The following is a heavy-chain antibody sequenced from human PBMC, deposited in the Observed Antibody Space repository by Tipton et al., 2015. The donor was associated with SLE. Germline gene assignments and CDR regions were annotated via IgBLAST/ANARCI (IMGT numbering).Heavy chain of an antibody. Sequence: TLSLTCAVYGGSFSGYHWTWIRQPPGQGLEWIGEIADTGSPNYNPSLKSRVTISLDTSKSQFSLILNSLTAADTAVYYCARDKYCTGGSCFDWYFDVWGRGTLVTVSS. CDR1: GGSFSGYH. CDR2: IADTGSP. D-gene: IGHD2-15*01. V-gene: IGHV4-34*01. CDR3: ARDKYCTGGSCFDWYFDV. J-gene: IGHJ2*01.